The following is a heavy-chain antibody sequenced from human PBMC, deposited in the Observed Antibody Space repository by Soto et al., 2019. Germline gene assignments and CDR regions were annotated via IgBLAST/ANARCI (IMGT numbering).Heavy chain of an antibody. J-gene: IGHJ4*02. CDR3: ERERREEINSGSEIDD. Sequence: QVQLQESGPGLVKPSETLSLTCTVSGASISDYYWSWIRQPAGKGLEWIGRIYTSGHTDYNPSLLSGGTISLDSSKNQSPLKVTSMTAADTAVYYGERERREEINSGSEIDDWGQGTLVSVSS. D-gene: IGHD5-12*01. V-gene: IGHV4-4*07. CDR1: GASISDYY. CDR2: IYTSGHT.